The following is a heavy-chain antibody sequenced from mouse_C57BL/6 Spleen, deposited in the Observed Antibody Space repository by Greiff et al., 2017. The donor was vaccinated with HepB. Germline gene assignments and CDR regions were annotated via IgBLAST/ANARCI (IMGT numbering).Heavy chain of an antibody. D-gene: IGHD1-1*01. Sequence: QVQLQQSGPGLVQPSQSLSITCTVSGFSLTSYGVHWVRQSPGKGLEWLGVIWSGGSTDYNAAFISRLSISKDNSKSQVFFKMNSLQADDTAIYYCARNAHYYGSSYGYFDYWGQGTTLTVSS. V-gene: IGHV2-2*01. CDR1: GFSLTSYG. CDR2: IWSGGST. CDR3: ARNAHYYGSSYGYFDY. J-gene: IGHJ2*01.